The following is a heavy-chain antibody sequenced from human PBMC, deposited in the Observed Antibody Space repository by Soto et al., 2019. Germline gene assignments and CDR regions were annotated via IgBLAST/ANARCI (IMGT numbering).Heavy chain of an antibody. CDR1: GFTFSAYW. V-gene: IGHV3-7*01. D-gene: IGHD6-13*01. CDR3: AREKQANGYFDY. J-gene: IGHJ4*02. Sequence: EVQLVESGGGLVQTGGSLRLSCAASGFTFSAYWMSWVRQAPGKGLEWVANIKQAGSEKYYVDSVNGRFIISRDDAKNSLFLQVNSLRVEDTAVYYCAREKQANGYFDYWGQGTLVTVS. CDR2: IKQAGSEK.